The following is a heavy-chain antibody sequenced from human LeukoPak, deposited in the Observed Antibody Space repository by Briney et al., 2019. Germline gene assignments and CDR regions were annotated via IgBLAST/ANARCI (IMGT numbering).Heavy chain of an antibody. Sequence: GGSLRLSCAASGFTFSSYAMSWVRQAPGKGLEWVSAISGSGGSTYYADSVKGRFTISRDNSKNTLYLQMNSLRAEDTAVYYCAKDFNAGIAVAGAYFDYWGQGTLVTVPS. J-gene: IGHJ4*02. CDR1: GFTFSSYA. CDR3: AKDFNAGIAVAGAYFDY. D-gene: IGHD6-19*01. V-gene: IGHV3-23*01. CDR2: ISGSGGST.